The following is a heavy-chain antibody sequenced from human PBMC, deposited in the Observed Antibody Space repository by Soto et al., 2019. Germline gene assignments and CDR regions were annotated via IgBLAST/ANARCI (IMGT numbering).Heavy chain of an antibody. D-gene: IGHD3-22*01. Sequence: GGSLRLSCAASGFTFSYYAMHWVRQAPGKGLEWVAVISYDGSDKDYADSVKGRFTISRDNSRNTLFLQMNSLRAEDTAVYYCARDYYKYYDSSGYYRSPAYWGQGTLVTVSS. J-gene: IGHJ4*02. CDR3: ARDYYKYYDSSGYYRSPAY. CDR1: GFTFSYYA. V-gene: IGHV3-30-3*01. CDR2: ISYDGSDK.